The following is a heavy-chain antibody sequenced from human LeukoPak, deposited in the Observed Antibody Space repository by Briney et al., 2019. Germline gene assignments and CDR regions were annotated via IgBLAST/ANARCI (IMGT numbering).Heavy chain of an antibody. CDR3: ARGGSALFDS. V-gene: IGHV4-61*05. CDR1: GGSISSSSYY. D-gene: IGHD2-15*01. CDR2: IYASGST. J-gene: IGHJ4*02. Sequence: SETLSLTCTVSGGSISSSSYYWSWIRQPPGKGLEWLACIYASGSTDYNPSLKSRVTISVDTSKNQISLKLSSVTAADTAVYYCARGGSALFDSWGQGTLVTVSS.